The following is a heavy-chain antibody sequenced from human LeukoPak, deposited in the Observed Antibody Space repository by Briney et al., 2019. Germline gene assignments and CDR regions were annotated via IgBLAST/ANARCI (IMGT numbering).Heavy chain of an antibody. J-gene: IGHJ5*02. CDR2: IDPSDSYT. Sequence: GESLKISCKASGYNFITYWISWVRQMPGKGLEWMGRIDPSDSYTSYSPPFQGHVTISVDRSISIAYLQWGSQKASDTALYYCARHLAASGNWFDPWGQGTLVTVSS. CDR1: GYNFITYW. V-gene: IGHV5-10-1*01. D-gene: IGHD6-19*01. CDR3: ARHLAASGNWFDP.